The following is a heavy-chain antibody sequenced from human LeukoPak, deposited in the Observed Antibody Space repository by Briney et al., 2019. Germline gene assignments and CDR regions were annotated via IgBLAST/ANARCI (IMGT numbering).Heavy chain of an antibody. D-gene: IGHD3-22*01. J-gene: IGHJ4*02. CDR1: GYTFTSYG. V-gene: IGHV1-18*01. Sequence: ASVKVSCKASGYTFTSYGISWVRQAPGQGLEWMGWISAYNGNTNYAQKLQGRVTMTTDTSTSTAYMELRSLRSDDTAVYYCARDYYCYDSSGYSFDYWGQGTLVTVSS. CDR3: ARDYYCYDSSGYSFDY. CDR2: ISAYNGNT.